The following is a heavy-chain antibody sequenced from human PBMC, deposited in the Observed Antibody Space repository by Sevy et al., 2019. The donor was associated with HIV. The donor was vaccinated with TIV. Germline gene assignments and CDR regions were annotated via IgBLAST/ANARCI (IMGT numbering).Heavy chain of an antibody. CDR2: IYYSGST. D-gene: IGHD3-16*01. Sequence: SETLSLTCTVSGGSISSYYWSWIRQPPGKGLEWIGYIYYSGSTNYNPSLKSRVTISVDTSKNQFSLKLSSVTAADTAVYYCARGLRAVPVWNWFDPWGQGTLVTVSS. V-gene: IGHV4-59*01. CDR3: ARGLRAVPVWNWFDP. J-gene: IGHJ5*02. CDR1: GGSISSYY.